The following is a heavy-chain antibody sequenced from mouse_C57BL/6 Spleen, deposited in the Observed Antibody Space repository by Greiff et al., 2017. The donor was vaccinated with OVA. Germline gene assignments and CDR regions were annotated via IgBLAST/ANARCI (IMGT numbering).Heavy chain of an antibody. CDR2: ISDGGSYT. J-gene: IGHJ2*01. CDR3: ARDRALCDY. V-gene: IGHV5-4*01. D-gene: IGHD3-3*01. CDR1: GFTFSSYA. Sequence: EVQRVESGGGLVKPGGSLKLSCAASGFTFSSYAMSWVRQTPEKRLEWVATISDGGSYTYYPDNVKGRFTISRDNAKNNLYLQMSHLKSEDTAMYYCARDRALCDYWGQGTTLTVSS.